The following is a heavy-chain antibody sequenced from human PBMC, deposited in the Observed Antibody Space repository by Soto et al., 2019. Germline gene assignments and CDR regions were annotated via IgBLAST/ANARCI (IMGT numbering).Heavy chain of an antibody. CDR3: ARADYGDLFDY. CDR1: GGSISSSSYY. Sequence: SETLSLTCTVSGGSISSSSYYWGWIRQPPGKGLEWIGSIYYSGSTYYNPSLKSRVTISVDTSKNQFSLKLGSVTAADTAVYYCARADYGDLFDYWGQGTLVTVSS. V-gene: IGHV4-39*01. D-gene: IGHD4-17*01. CDR2: IYYSGST. J-gene: IGHJ4*02.